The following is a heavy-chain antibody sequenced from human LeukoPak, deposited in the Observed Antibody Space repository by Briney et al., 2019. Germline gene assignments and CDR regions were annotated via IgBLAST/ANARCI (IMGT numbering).Heavy chain of an antibody. Sequence: GGSLRLSCAASGFTFSSYAMSWVRQAPGKGLEWVAAISNSGGDTFYLDSGKGRFTIARDNSKNTLYLQMNSLRVDDTAVYYCAQQLGYCSGGTCYFTYWGQGTLVTVSS. CDR1: GFTFSSYA. CDR2: ISNSGGDT. CDR3: AQQLGYCSGGTCYFTY. J-gene: IGHJ1*01. V-gene: IGHV3-23*01. D-gene: IGHD2-15*01.